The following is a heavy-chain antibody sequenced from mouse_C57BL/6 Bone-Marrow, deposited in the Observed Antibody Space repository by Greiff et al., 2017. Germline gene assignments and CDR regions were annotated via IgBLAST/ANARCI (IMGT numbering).Heavy chain of an antibody. J-gene: IGHJ3*01. CDR1: GFTFSDYY. V-gene: IGHV5-12*01. CDR2: ISNGGGST. D-gene: IGHD3-2*02. CDR3: ARRTAQATSFAY. Sequence: EVKLMESGGGLVQPGGSLKLSCAASGFTFSDYYMYWVRQTPEKRLEWVAYISNGGGSTYYPDTVKGRFTISRDNAKNTLYLQMSRLKSEDTAMYYCARRTAQATSFAYWGQGTLVTVSA.